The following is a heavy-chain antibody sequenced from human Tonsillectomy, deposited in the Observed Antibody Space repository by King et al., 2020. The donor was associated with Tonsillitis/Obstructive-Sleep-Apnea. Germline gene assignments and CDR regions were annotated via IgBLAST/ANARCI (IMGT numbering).Heavy chain of an antibody. Sequence: VQLQQWGAGLLKPSETLSLSCAVYGGPFNGYYWTWIRQPPGKGLEWIGEVNHSGNTNYNPSLKGRLTTPLDTSTNQFSLTLSSVTAADTAVYYCARGYPAYYFDSWGQGTLVTVSS. CDR1: GGPFNGYY. J-gene: IGHJ4*02. V-gene: IGHV4-34*01. D-gene: IGHD2-2*02. CDR3: ARGYPAYYFDS. CDR2: VNHSGNT.